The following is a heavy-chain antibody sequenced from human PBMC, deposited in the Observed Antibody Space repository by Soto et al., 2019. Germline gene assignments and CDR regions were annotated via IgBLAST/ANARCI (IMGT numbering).Heavy chain of an antibody. Sequence: ASVKVSCKASGYTFTGYYMHWVRQAPGQGLEWMGWINPNSGGTNYAQKFQGWVTMTRDTSISTVYMELSRLRSDDTAVYYCARESGGATATLDYYYFYMDVWGKGTTVTVSS. CDR2: INPNSGGT. CDR3: ARESGGATATLDYYYFYMDV. D-gene: IGHD5-12*01. J-gene: IGHJ6*03. V-gene: IGHV1-2*04. CDR1: GYTFTGYY.